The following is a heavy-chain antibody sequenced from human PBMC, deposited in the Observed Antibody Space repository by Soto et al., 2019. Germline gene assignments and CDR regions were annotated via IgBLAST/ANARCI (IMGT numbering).Heavy chain of an antibody. V-gene: IGHV3-30-3*01. D-gene: IGHD1-26*01. J-gene: IGHJ4*02. CDR2: ISYDGSNK. CDR1: GWTLSSYA. Sequence: SLRLSCAASGWTLSSYAMHWVRQAKGKGLEWVAVISYDGSNKYYADSVKGRFTISRDNSKNTLYLQMNNLRADDTAIYYCAKVQAEVYGSYFLDFWGQGALATVSS. CDR3: AKVQAEVYGSYFLDF.